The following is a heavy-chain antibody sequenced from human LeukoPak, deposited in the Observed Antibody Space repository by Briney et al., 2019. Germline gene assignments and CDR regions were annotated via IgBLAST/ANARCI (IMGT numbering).Heavy chain of an antibody. D-gene: IGHD3-3*01. V-gene: IGHV4-30-4*08. CDR2: IYYSGST. CDR1: GGSISSGDYY. J-gene: IGHJ3*02. Sequence: SETLSLTCTVSGGSISSGDYYWSWIRQPPGKGLEWIGYIYYSGSTYYNPSLKSRVTISVDTSKNQFSLKLSSVTAADTAVYYCARVLVYSGAFEIWGQGTMVTVSS. CDR3: ARVLVYSGAFEI.